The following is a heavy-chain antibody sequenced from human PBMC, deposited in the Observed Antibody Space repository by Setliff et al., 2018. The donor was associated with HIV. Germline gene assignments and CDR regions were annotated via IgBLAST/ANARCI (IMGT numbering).Heavy chain of an antibody. Sequence: PGGSLRLSCAASGFTFSNYEMNWVRQAPGKGLEWVSYISSSGTTIYYADSVKGRFTISRDNAKNSLYLQMNSLRADDTAVYYCARGTTPLGWFDPWGQGTLVTVSS. V-gene: IGHV3-48*03. J-gene: IGHJ5*02. CDR1: GFTFSNYE. CDR2: ISSSGTTI. CDR3: ARGTTPLGWFDP. D-gene: IGHD2-2*01.